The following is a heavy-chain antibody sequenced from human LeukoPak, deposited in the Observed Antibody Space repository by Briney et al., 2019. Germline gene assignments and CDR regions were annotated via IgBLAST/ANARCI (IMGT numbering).Heavy chain of an antibody. CDR3: ARVPLPRNFFDY. Sequence: GGSLRLSCAASGFTFSSYSMNWVRQAPGKGLEWVSSISSSSSYIYYADSVKGRFTISRDNAKNSLYLQMNSLRAEDTAVYYCARVPLPRNFFDYWGQGTLVTVSS. CDR1: GFTFSSYS. J-gene: IGHJ4*02. D-gene: IGHD6-6*01. CDR2: ISSSSSYI. V-gene: IGHV3-21*01.